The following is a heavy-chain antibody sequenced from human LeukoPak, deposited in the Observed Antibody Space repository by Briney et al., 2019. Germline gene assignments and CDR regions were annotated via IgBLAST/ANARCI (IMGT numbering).Heavy chain of an antibody. CDR3: AREGYCSSTSCYPQVDAFDI. Sequence: SVKVSCKASGGTFSSYAISWVRQAPGQGLEWMGGIITIFGTANYAQKFQGRVTITTDESTSTSYMELSSLRSEDTAVYYCAREGYCSSTSCYPQVDAFDIWGQGTMVTVSS. CDR2: IITIFGTA. J-gene: IGHJ3*02. D-gene: IGHD2-2*01. V-gene: IGHV1-69*05. CDR1: GGTFSSYA.